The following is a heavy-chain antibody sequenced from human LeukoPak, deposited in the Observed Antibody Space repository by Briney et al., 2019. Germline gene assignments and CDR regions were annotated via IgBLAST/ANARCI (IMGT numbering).Heavy chain of an antibody. CDR1: GFTFSSYE. Sequence: GGSLRLSCAASGFTFSSYEMTWVRQAPGKGLEWVSFISSSGSTIYYAGSVKGRFTISRDNAKNSLYLQMNSLRAEDTAVYYCARVSALGYYYGMDVWGQGTTVTVSS. J-gene: IGHJ6*02. CDR3: ARVSALGYYYGMDV. CDR2: ISSSGSTI. D-gene: IGHD2-8*01. V-gene: IGHV3-48*03.